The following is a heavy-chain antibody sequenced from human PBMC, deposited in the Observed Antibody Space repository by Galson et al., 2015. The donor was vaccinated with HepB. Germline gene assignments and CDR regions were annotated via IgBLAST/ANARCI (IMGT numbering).Heavy chain of an antibody. CDR1: GFTFSDFY. CDR2: ISGSGSYT. J-gene: IGHJ4*02. CDR3: ARGGGGRRLDY. V-gene: IGHV3-11*06. Sequence: SLRLSCAASGFTFSDFYMSWVRQAPGRGLEWVAYISGSGSYTNFADSVKGRFTISRDNAKKSLYLQTNSLRAEDTAVYYCARGGGGRRLDYWGPGTRVTVSS. D-gene: IGHD3-16*01.